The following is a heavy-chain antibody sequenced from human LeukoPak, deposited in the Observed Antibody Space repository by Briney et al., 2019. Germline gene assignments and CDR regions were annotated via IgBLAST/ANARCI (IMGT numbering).Heavy chain of an antibody. CDR3: ARDFCSSTSCYFDS. Sequence: ASVKGSCKASGYSFTTYGITWVRQAPGQGLEWMGWISAFNGNTNYAQKLQGRVSMTTDTSTSTAYMELRSLRSDDAAVYYCARDFCSSTSCYFDSWGQGTLVTVSS. D-gene: IGHD2-2*01. CDR2: ISAFNGNT. V-gene: IGHV1-18*01. J-gene: IGHJ4*02. CDR1: GYSFTTYG.